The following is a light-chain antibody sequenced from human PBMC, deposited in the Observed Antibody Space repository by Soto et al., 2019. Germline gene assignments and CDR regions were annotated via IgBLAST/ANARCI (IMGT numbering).Light chain of an antibody. Sequence: EIVLTQSPGTLSLSPGERATLSCRASQSVSTSHLAWYQQKPGQAPRLLILYGSTRATGIPDRFSASASGTDFTLTITRLEPEDFAIYYCHHYYISPWTFGQGTKVEAK. CDR1: QSVSTSH. J-gene: IGKJ1*01. CDR3: HHYYISPWT. V-gene: IGKV3-20*01. CDR2: YGS.